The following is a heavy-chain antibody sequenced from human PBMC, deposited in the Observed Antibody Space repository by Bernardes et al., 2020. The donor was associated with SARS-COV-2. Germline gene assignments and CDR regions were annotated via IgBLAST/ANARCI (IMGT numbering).Heavy chain of an antibody. CDR3: STDLILYPSETSDHTGEVGASF. Sequence: ASVKVSCKVSGDRISEMSIHWVRQTRGNRLEWVGGVDPEDGAAFYAPRLQGRIAVTADTSTATAYMELSRLTSEDTAVYYCSTDLILYPSETSDHTGEVGASFWGQGTLVTVSS. V-gene: IGHV1-24*01. CDR1: GDRISEMS. CDR2: VDPEDGAA. J-gene: IGHJ4*02. D-gene: IGHD3-10*01.